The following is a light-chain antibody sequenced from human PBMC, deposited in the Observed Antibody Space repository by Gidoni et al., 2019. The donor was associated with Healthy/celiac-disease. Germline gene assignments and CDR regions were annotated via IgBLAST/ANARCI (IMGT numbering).Light chain of an antibody. CDR3: QQLNRYPFT. V-gene: IGKV1-9*01. J-gene: IGKJ5*01. Sequence: DIQLTQSPSFLSASVGDRVTITCRARQGISSYLAWYQQKPGKAPNLLIYAASTFQGGVPSRCSGSGSGTEFTLTISSLQPDDFATYYCQQLNRYPFTFGQGTRLEIK. CDR2: AAS. CDR1: QGISSY.